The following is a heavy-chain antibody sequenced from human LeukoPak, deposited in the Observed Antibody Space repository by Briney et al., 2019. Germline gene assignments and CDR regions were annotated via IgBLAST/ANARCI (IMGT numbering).Heavy chain of an antibody. D-gene: IGHD5-18*01. CDR2: IYHSGST. J-gene: IGHJ4*02. CDR1: GYSISSGYY. V-gene: IGHV4-38-2*02. CDR3: ARVSGAIVNSYYFDY. Sequence: SETLSLTCTVSGYSISSGYYWGWIRQPPGKGLEGIGSIYHSGSTYYNPSLKSRVTMSVDTSKNQFSLKLSSVTAADTAVYYCARVSGAIVNSYYFDYWGQGTLVTVSS.